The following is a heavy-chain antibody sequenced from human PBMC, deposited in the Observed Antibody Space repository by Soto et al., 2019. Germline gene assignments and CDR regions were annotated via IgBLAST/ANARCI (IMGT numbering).Heavy chain of an antibody. D-gene: IGHD2-21*01. J-gene: IGHJ4*02. CDR3: TRAGIRTSFDY. CDR1: GFTFGDYP. Sequence: GGSLRLSCTASGFTFGDYPMSWFRQAPGKGLEWVGFIRSKAYGGTTEYAASVKGRFTISRDDSKSIAYLQMNSLKTEDTAVYYCTRAGIRTSFDYWGQGTLVTVSS. V-gene: IGHV3-49*03. CDR2: IRSKAYGGTT.